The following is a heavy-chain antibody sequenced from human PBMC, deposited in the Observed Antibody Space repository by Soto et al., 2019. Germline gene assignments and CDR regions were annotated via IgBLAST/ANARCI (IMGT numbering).Heavy chain of an antibody. D-gene: IGHD4-17*01. J-gene: IGHJ6*02. CDR3: ARDSGGTTVAFGMDV. CDR1: GGTFSSYA. V-gene: IGHV1-69*01. CDR2: IIPIFGTA. Sequence: QVQLVQSGAEVKKPGSSVKVSCKASGGTFSSYAISCVRQAPGHGREWMGGIIPIFGTANYAQKFQGRVTITADESTSTAYMELSSLRSEVTAVYYCARDSGGTTVAFGMDVWGQGTTVTVSS.